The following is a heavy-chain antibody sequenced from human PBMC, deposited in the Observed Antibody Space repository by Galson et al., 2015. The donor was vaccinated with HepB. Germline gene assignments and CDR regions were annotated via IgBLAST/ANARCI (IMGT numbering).Heavy chain of an antibody. CDR2: INPSGGST. CDR1: GYTFTSYY. D-gene: IGHD6-19*01. CDR3: ARDRGWQWLGGSFDY. Sequence: SVKVSCKASGYTFTSYYMHWVRQAPGQGLEWMGTINPSGGSTSYAQKFQGRVTMTRDTSTSTVYMELSSLRSEDTAVYYCARDRGWQWLGGSFDYWGQGTLVTVSS. J-gene: IGHJ4*02. V-gene: IGHV1-46*03.